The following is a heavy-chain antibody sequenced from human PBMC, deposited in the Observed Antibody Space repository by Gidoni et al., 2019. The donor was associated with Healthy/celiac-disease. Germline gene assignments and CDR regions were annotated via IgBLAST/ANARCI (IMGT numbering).Heavy chain of an antibody. CDR3: AHVRDRGQLHQR. Sequence: QITLKESGPTPVTPTQTLTPTCTFSGFSRSTSGLGVGCFRQPPGKALEWLALIYWDDDKRYSPSLKSRLTLNKDTSKNQVVLTMTNMDPVDTATYYCAHVRDRGQLHQRWGQGTLVTVSS. CDR1: GFSRSTSGLG. CDR2: IYWDDDK. D-gene: IGHD1-26*01. J-gene: IGHJ4*02. V-gene: IGHV2-5*02.